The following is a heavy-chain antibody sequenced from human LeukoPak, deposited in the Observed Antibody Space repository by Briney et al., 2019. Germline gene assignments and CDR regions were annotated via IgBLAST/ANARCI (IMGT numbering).Heavy chain of an antibody. CDR1: GFTFSSYA. Sequence: GRSLRLSCAASGFTFSSYAMSWVRQPPGKGLEWVSTISGSGSGGSTYYADSVKGRFTISRDNSKNTLYLQMNSLRAEDTAVYYCAKEAVAGTDYWGQGTLVTVSS. J-gene: IGHJ4*02. D-gene: IGHD6-19*01. V-gene: IGHV3-23*01. CDR2: ISGSGSGGST. CDR3: AKEAVAGTDY.